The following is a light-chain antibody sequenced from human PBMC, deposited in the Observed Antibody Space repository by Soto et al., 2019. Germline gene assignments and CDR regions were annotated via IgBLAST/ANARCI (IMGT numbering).Light chain of an antibody. V-gene: IGKV1-6*02. Sequence: IQLTQSPSLLSASVGDRVTITCRASQDTGNYLAWYRQTPGKAPKLLIYAASNLQGGVPSRFSGSGSGTDFTLTISSLQPEDFATYYCLQDYNYPLTFGGGTKVDNK. J-gene: IGKJ4*01. CDR2: AAS. CDR1: QDTGNY. CDR3: LQDYNYPLT.